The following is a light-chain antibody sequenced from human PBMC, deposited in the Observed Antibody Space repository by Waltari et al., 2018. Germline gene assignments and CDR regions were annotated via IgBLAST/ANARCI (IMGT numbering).Light chain of an antibody. CDR2: DAS. J-gene: IGKJ2*01. CDR3: QQYDHVPYT. Sequence: DIQMTQSLSSLSASVGERVTITCQASQDITNFLNGYQQKPGKAPKLLIYDASNLETGVPLRFSGSGSGTHFTFTITSLQPEDIATYYCQQYDHVPYTFGQGTRVEIK. CDR1: QDITNF. V-gene: IGKV1-33*01.